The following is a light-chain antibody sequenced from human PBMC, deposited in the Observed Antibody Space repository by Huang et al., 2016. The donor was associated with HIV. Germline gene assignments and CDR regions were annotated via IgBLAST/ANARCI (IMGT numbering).Light chain of an antibody. CDR3: QQYYSTPWT. CDR2: AAS. J-gene: IGKJ1*01. Sequence: DIQMTQSPSSLSVSVGDRVTITCRASPGISNSLAWYQQKPGKAPELLLYAASKLESGVPSRFSGSGSGTDYTLTISSLQPEDFATYYCQQYYSTPWTFGQGTKVEIK. CDR1: PGISNS. V-gene: IGKV1-NL1*01.